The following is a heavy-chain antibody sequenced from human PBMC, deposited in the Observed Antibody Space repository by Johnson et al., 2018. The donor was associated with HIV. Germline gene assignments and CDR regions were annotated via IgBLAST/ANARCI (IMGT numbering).Heavy chain of an antibody. CDR1: GFTVSSNY. D-gene: IGHD3-22*01. J-gene: IGHJ3*02. V-gene: IGHV3-66*03. Sequence: VQLVESGGGLIQPGGSLRLSCAASGFTVSSNYMSWVRLAPGKGLEWVSVIYTADNRNYADSVKGRFSISRDNSKNTVYLQMNSLRAEDTAVYYCAKTITMIGRFDAFDICGQGTMVTVSS. CDR3: AKTITMIGRFDAFDI. CDR2: IYTADNR.